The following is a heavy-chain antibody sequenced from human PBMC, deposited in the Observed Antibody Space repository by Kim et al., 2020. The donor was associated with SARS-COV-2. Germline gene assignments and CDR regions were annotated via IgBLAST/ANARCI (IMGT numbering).Heavy chain of an antibody. CDR1: GASISSSGYY. J-gene: IGHJ4*02. Sequence: SETLSLTCTVSGASISSSGYYWGWIRQPPGKGLEWIGSVYYTGSTHYNPSLKSRVTISVDTSKNQFSLKLSSVTAADTAVYYCARHFRGTSMRFLGLFQFDYWGQGTLVTVSS. D-gene: IGHD2-2*01. V-gene: IGHV4-39*01. CDR3: ARHFRGTSMRFLGLFQFDY. CDR2: VYYTGST.